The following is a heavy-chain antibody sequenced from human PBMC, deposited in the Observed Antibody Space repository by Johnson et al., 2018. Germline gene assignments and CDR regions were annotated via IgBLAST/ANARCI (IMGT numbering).Heavy chain of an antibody. CDR2: INYSGNT. Sequence: QVQLQESGPGLVKPSETLSLTCTVSGGSVRSYYWSWIRQPPGRGLEWIGYINYSGNTKYNPSLQSRVTISVDTSKNQFSLKLSSLTAADTAVYFCAREVRGATYGMDVWGQGTTVTVSS. CDR1: GGSVRSYY. D-gene: IGHD3-10*01. CDR3: AREVRGATYGMDV. V-gene: IGHV4-59*02. J-gene: IGHJ6*02.